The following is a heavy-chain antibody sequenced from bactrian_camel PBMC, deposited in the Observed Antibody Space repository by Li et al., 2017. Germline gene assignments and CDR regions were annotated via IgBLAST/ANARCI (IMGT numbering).Heavy chain of an antibody. CDR2: INGGGETT. CDR1: GFTSSGNW. J-gene: IGHJ4*01. Sequence: HVQLVEFGGNLVQPGGSLRLSCAASGFTSSGNWQYWVRQAPGKGLKWVSTINGGGETTYYADSVKGRFTISRDNAKNTLYLQLNSLKTEDTAMYYCAKHGYGGPWNSLLRFDYWGQGTQVTVS. D-gene: IGHD7*01. V-gene: IGHV3S1*01. CDR3: AKHGYGGPWNSLLRFDY.